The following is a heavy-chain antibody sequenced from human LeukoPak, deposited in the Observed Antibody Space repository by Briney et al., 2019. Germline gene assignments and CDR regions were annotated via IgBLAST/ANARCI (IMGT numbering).Heavy chain of an antibody. CDR1: GGTFSSYA. D-gene: IGHD2-15*01. V-gene: IGHV1-69*13. CDR2: IIPIFGTA. Sequence: SVKVSCKASGGTFSSYAISWVRQAPGQGLEWMGGIIPIFGTANYAQKFQGRVTITADESTSTAYMELSSLRSEDTAVYYCARDVVPRPYCSGGSCYSGRPLDYWGQGTLVTVSS. CDR3: ARDVVPRPYCSGGSCYSGRPLDY. J-gene: IGHJ4*02.